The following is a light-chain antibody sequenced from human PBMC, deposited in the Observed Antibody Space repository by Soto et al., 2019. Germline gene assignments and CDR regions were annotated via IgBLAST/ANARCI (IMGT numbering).Light chain of an antibody. V-gene: IGLV1-44*01. CDR2: SNN. CDR3: AAWDDSLNGVV. CDR1: SSNIGSNT. J-gene: IGLJ2*01. Sequence: QAVVTQPPSASGTPGQRVTISCSGSSSNIGSNTVNWYQQLPGTAPKLLIYSNNQRPSWVPDRFSGSKSGTSASLAISGLQSEDEAYYYCAAWDDSLNGVVFGGGTKLTVL.